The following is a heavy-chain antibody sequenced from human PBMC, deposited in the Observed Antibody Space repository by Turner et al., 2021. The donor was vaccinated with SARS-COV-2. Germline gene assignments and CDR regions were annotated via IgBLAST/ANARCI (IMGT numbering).Heavy chain of an antibody. V-gene: IGHV1-24*01. CDR2: FDPEDGET. CDR1: GYTLTELS. CDR3: AAGSAVAGTPQFYSCYYGMDV. J-gene: IGHJ6*02. Sequence: QVQLVQSGAEVKKPGASVKVSCKVSGYTLTELSMHWVRQAPGQGLEGMGGFDPEDGETIYAKKFQGRVTMTEDTSTDTAYMELSSLRSEDTAVYYCAAGSAVAGTPQFYSCYYGMDVWGQGTTVTVSS. D-gene: IGHD6-19*01.